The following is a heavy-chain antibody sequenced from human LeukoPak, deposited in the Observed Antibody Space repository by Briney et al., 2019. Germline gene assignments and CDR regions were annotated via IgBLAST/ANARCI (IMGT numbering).Heavy chain of an antibody. Sequence: GGSLRLSCAASGFTFSSYAMHWVRQAPGKGLEWVAVISYDGSNKYYADSVKGRFTISGDNSKNTLYLQMNSLRAEDTAVYYCARGGIAAAGTANYYYMDVWGKGTTVTVSS. J-gene: IGHJ6*03. CDR2: ISYDGSNK. CDR3: ARGGIAAAGTANYYYMDV. CDR1: GFTFSSYA. V-gene: IGHV3-30*04. D-gene: IGHD6-13*01.